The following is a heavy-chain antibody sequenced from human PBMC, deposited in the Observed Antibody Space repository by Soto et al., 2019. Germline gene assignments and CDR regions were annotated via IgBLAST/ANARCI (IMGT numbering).Heavy chain of an antibody. CDR3: ARDAAAGLNDY. V-gene: IGHV1-18*01. J-gene: IGHJ4*02. CDR2: ISAYNGNT. Sequence: QVQLVQSGAEVKKPGASVKVSCKASGYTFTSYAISWVRQAPGQGLEWMGWISAYNGNTNYAQKLQGGXTXTXXTSTSKAYMELRSLRSDDTAVYYCARDAAAGLNDYWGQGTLVTVSS. D-gene: IGHD6-13*01. CDR1: GYTFTSYA.